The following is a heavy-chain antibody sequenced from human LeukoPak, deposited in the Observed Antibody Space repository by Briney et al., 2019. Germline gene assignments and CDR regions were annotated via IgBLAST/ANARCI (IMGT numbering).Heavy chain of an antibody. CDR2: INWNSGSI. CDR3: AKDMGYDSSGFPDY. D-gene: IGHD3-22*01. J-gene: IGHJ4*02. CDR1: GFTFDDYA. V-gene: IGHV3-9*03. Sequence: GGSLRLSCAASGFTFDDYAMHWVRQAPGKGLEWVSGINWNSGSIGYADSVKGRFTISRDNAKNSLYLQMNSLRAEDMALYYCAKDMGYDSSGFPDYWGQGTLVTVSS.